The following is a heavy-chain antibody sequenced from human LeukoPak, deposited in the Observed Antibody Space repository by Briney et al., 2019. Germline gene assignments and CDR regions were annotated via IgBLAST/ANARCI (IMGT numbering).Heavy chain of an antibody. CDR3: ARGDKYYYDSSGYFDY. Sequence: GGSLRLSCVASGFTFSSTTMGWVRQAPGRGLEWVSSITAIDGRTYYADSVRGRFTISRDNAKNSLYLQMNSLRAEDTAVYYCARGDKYYYDSSGYFDYWGQGTLVTVSS. D-gene: IGHD3-22*01. V-gene: IGHV3-23*01. CDR1: GFTFSSTT. J-gene: IGHJ4*02. CDR2: ITAIDGRT.